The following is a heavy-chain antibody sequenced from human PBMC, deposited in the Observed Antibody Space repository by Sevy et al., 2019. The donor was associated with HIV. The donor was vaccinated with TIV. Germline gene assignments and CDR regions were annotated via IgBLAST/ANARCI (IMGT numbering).Heavy chain of an antibody. J-gene: IGHJ4*02. V-gene: IGHV3-7*03. CDR1: GFTFSSYW. Sequence: GGSLRLSCEGSGFTFSSYWMSWVRQAPGKGLEWVANIKQDGSEKYYADSVKGRFTISRDNAKNSLYLQMNSLRAEDTAFYYCARDTAFVDSWGQGTLVTVSS. CDR2: IKQDGSEK. D-gene: IGHD2-21*02. CDR3: ARDTAFVDS.